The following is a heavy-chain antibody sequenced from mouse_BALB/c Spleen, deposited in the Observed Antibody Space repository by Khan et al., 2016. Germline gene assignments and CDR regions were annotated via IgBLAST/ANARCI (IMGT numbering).Heavy chain of an antibody. Sequence: QIQLVQSGPELKKPGETVKISCKASGYSFTNYGMNWVKQAPGKGLKWMGWIDTNTGEPTYAEEFKGRFALSLENSAITAYLQINNLKNDDTATYFCARWGYDYAWFAYWGQGTLVTVSA. CDR2: IDTNTGEP. CDR1: GYSFTNYG. D-gene: IGHD2-4*01. CDR3: ARWGYDYAWFAY. V-gene: IGHV9-3*02. J-gene: IGHJ3*01.